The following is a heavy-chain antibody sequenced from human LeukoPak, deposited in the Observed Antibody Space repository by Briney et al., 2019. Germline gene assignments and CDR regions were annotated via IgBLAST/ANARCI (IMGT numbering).Heavy chain of an antibody. CDR1: GYSFTSYW. Sequence: GESLKISCKGSGYSFTSYWIGWVRQMPGKGLEWMGIIYPGDSDARYSPSFQGQVTISADKSISTAYLQWSSLKASDTAMYYCATTPSEHYGDYVWFDPWGQGTLVTVSS. CDR3: ATTPSEHYGDYVWFDP. D-gene: IGHD4-17*01. V-gene: IGHV5-51*01. CDR2: IYPGDSDA. J-gene: IGHJ5*02.